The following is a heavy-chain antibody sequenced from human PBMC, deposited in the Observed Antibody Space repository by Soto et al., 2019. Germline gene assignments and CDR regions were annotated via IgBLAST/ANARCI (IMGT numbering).Heavy chain of an antibody. D-gene: IGHD6-13*01. Sequence: GGSLRLSCAASGFSFSSYDIHWVRQAPGKGLEWVAVIWYDGSNKYYADSVKGRFTISRDNSKNTLYLQMNSLRADDTAVYYCARGYSSSRDLGYWGQGTLVTVSS. CDR2: IWYDGSNK. CDR3: ARGYSSSRDLGY. V-gene: IGHV3-33*01. CDR1: GFSFSSYD. J-gene: IGHJ4*02.